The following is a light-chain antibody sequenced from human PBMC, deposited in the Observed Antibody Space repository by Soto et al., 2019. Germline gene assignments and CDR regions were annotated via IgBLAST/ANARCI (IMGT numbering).Light chain of an antibody. CDR3: SSYRKSNTLV. Sequence: QSVLTQPASVSGSPGQSITIPCTGTSSDVGGYHYVSWYQHHPGKPPKLLIHEVTHRPPGVAARFSGSKSGNTASLTISGLQAEDEAVYYCSSYRKSNTLVFGTGTKVTVL. J-gene: IGLJ1*01. V-gene: IGLV2-14*01. CDR2: EVT. CDR1: SSDVGGYHY.